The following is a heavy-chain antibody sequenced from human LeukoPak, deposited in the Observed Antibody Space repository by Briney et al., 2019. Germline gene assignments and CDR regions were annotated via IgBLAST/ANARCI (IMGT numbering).Heavy chain of an antibody. CDR1: GGSISSYY. Sequence: SETLSLTCTVSGGSISSYYWSWIRQPPGKGLEWIGYIYYSGSTNYNPSLKSRVTISVDTSKNQFSLKLSSVTAADTAVYYCARGRIQPRNWFDPWGQGTLVTVSS. V-gene: IGHV4-59*01. D-gene: IGHD5-18*01. J-gene: IGHJ5*02. CDR2: IYYSGST. CDR3: ARGRIQPRNWFDP.